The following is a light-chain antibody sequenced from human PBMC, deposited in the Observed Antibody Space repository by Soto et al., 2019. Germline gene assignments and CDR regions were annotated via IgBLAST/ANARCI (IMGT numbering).Light chain of an antibody. J-gene: IGLJ2*01. CDR1: SSDVGSHNY. CDR2: EVS. V-gene: IGLV2-14*01. CDR3: SSYTSRFTLI. Sequence: QSALTQPASVSGSPGQSITMTCTGTSSDVGSHNYVSWYQQEPGKAPKVMIYEVSNRPSGVSNRFSGSKSGNTASLTISGLQAADEADYYCSSYTSRFTLIFGGGTKLTVL.